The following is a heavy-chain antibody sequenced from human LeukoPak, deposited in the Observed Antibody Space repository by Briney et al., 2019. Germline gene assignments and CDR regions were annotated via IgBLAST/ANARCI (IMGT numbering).Heavy chain of an antibody. CDR1: GFTFSSYW. D-gene: IGHD6-6*01. J-gene: IGHJ4*02. CDR3: ARDSILKSSSLTFDY. V-gene: IGHV3-7*01. CDR2: IKQDGSEK. Sequence: GGSLRLSCAASGFTFSSYWMSWVRQAPGKGLEWVANIKQDGSEKYYVDSVKGRFTISRDNAKNSLYLQMNSLRAEDTAVYYCARDSILKSSSLTFDYWGQGTLVTVSS.